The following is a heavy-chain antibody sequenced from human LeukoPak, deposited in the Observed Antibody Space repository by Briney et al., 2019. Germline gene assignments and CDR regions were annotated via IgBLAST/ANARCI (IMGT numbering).Heavy chain of an antibody. J-gene: IGHJ4*02. CDR3: AREYYGDYFYYFDY. CDR1: GYTFSSYW. CDR2: INSDGSST. Sequence: GGSLRLSSAASGYTFSSYWMHWVRQAPGKGLVWVSRINSDGSSTSYADSVKGRFTISRDNAKNTLYLQMNSLRAEDTAVYYCAREYYGDYFYYFDYWGQGTLVTVSS. V-gene: IGHV3-74*01. D-gene: IGHD4-17*01.